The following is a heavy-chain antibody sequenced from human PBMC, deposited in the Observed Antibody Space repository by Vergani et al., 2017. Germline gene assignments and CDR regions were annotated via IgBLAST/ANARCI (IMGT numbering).Heavy chain of an antibody. V-gene: IGHV4-39*07. CDR3: ARGRIATAGPNFDY. CDR2: IYYSGNS. CDR1: GASIRSSNYY. D-gene: IGHD6-13*01. J-gene: IGHJ4*02. Sequence: QLQLQESGPGLVKPSATLSLTCSVSGASIRSSNYYWGWIRQPPGKGLEWIASIYYSGNSNYNPSLKSRVTISVDTSKNQFSLKLSSVTAADTAVYYCARGRIATAGPNFDYWGQGTLVTVSS.